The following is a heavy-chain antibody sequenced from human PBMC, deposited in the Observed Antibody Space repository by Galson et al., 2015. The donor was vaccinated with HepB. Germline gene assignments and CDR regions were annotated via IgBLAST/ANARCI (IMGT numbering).Heavy chain of an antibody. V-gene: IGHV1-69*13. CDR3: ARDLDCSSTSCGHDAFDI. CDR1: GGTFSSYA. J-gene: IGHJ3*02. Sequence: SVKVSCKASGGTFSSYAISWVRQAPGQGLEWMGGIIPIFGTANYAQKFQGRVTITADESTSTAYMELSSLRSEDTAVYYCARDLDCSSTSCGHDAFDIWGQGTMVTVSS. CDR2: IIPIFGTA. D-gene: IGHD2-2*01.